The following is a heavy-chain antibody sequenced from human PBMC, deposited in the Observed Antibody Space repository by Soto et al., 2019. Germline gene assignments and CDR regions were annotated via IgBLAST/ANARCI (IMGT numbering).Heavy chain of an antibody. D-gene: IGHD1-1*01. CDR2: ISAYNGNT. Sequence: GASVKVSCKASGYTFTRYGISWVRQAPGQGLEWMGWISAYNGNTNYAQKLQGRVTMTTDTSTSTAYMELRSLRSDDTAVYYCARLMILEGGLDAFDIWGQGTMVTVSS. CDR3: ARLMILEGGLDAFDI. J-gene: IGHJ3*02. V-gene: IGHV1-18*01. CDR1: GYTFTRYG.